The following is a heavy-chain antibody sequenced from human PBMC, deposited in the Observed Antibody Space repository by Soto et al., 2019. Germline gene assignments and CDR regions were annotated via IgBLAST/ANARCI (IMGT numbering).Heavy chain of an antibody. D-gene: IGHD6-6*01. Sequence: SATLSLTCAVCGGSFSGYYWSWIRQPPGKGLEWIGEINHSGSTNYNPSLKSRVTISVDTSKNQFSLKLSSVTAADTAVYYCARGPRRIAAPTGNDYWGQGTPVTVSS. J-gene: IGHJ4*02. CDR2: INHSGST. CDR3: ARGPRRIAAPTGNDY. CDR1: GGSFSGYY. V-gene: IGHV4-34*01.